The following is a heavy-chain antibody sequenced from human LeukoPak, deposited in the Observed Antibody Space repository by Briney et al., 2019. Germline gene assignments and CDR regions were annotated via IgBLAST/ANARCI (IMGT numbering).Heavy chain of an antibody. CDR2: INHSGTT. Sequence: SETLSLTCAVYGGSFSGYYWSWIRQPPGKGLEWIGEINHSGTTNYNPSLKSRVTISVDTSKNQFSLKLSSVTAADTAVYYCASRFDPWGQGTLVTVSS. J-gene: IGHJ5*02. CDR1: GGSFSGYY. V-gene: IGHV4-34*01. CDR3: ASRFDP.